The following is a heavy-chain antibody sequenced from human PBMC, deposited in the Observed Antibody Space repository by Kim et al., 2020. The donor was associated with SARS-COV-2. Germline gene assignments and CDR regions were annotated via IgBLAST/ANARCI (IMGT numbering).Heavy chain of an antibody. CDR2: INRSGDGT. J-gene: IGHJ6*02. CDR3: AKFESSYNAHWINV. CDR1: GFPFRLYA. Sequence: GGSLRVSCAASGFPFRLYAMSWVRQAPGKGLEWVSGINRSGDGTFYADSVKGRFTISRDNSKSTLYLQMNSLRAEDTAIYYCAKFESSYNAHWINVWGQG. D-gene: IGHD3-10*01. V-gene: IGHV3-23*01.